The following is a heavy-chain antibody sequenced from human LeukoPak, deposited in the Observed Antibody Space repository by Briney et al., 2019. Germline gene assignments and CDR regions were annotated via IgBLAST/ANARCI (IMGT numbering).Heavy chain of an antibody. CDR2: INHSGST. Sequence: SETLSLTCAVYGGSFSGYYWRWIRQPPGKGLEWIGDINHSGSTNYNPSLKSRVTISVDTSKNQFSLKLSSVTAADTAVYYCARVGVATISSYFDYWGQGTLVSVSS. CDR1: GGSFSGYY. D-gene: IGHD5-12*01. J-gene: IGHJ4*02. V-gene: IGHV4-34*01. CDR3: ARVGVATISSYFDY.